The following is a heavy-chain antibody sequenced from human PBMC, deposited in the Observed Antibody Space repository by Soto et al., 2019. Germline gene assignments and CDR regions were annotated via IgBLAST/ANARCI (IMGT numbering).Heavy chain of an antibody. Sequence: QVQLVQSGAEVKKPESSVKVSCKAPGGTFSTYAISWVRQAPGQGLEWMGGIIPMFGTANYAQRFQYRVTINADESTNTVYMELSSLRSEDPAVYFCASGIQLWLRRINNGYSGWGQGTLVSVSS. CDR2: IIPMFGTA. J-gene: IGHJ4*02. D-gene: IGHD5-18*01. CDR3: ASGIQLWLRRINNGYSG. CDR1: GGTFSTYA. V-gene: IGHV1-69*12.